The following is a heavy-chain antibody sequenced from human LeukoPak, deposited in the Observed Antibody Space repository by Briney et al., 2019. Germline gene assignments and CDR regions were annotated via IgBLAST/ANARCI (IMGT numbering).Heavy chain of an antibody. CDR1: GFTFSDYA. CDR2: ICWNSGSI. D-gene: IGHD6-13*01. V-gene: IGHV3-9*01. J-gene: IGHJ5*02. CDR3: AKAPYSSSPGWFDP. Sequence: GGSLRLSCAASGFTFSDYAMSWVRQAPGKGLEWVSGICWNSGSIGYADSVKGRFTISSDNAKNSLYLQMNSLRAEDTALYYCAKAPYSSSPGWFDPWGQGTLVTVSS.